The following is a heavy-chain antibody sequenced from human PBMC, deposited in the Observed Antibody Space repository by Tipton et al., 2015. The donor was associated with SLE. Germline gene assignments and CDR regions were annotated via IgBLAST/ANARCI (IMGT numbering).Heavy chain of an antibody. Sequence: QVQLVQSGAEVKKPGASVKVSCTASGYTFSSNYIHWVRQAPGQGLEWMGIVNPDTGGTSYAQRFQGRVTVTRNTSISTAYMELSSLRSEDTAVYFCARGQTSWGQGTMVTVSS. J-gene: IGHJ3*01. CDR1: GYTFSSNY. CDR2: VNPDTGGT. CDR3: ARGQTS. V-gene: IGHV1-46*01.